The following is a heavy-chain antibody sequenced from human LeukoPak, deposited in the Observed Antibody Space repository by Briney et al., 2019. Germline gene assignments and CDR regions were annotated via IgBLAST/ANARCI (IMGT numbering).Heavy chain of an antibody. V-gene: IGHV3-11*06. D-gene: IGHD5-24*01. CDR1: GFTFSDYY. Sequence: PGGSLRLPCAASGFTFSDYYMSWIRQAPGKGLEWVSYISSSSSYTNYADSVKGRFTISRDNAKNSLYLQMNSLRAEDTAVYYCARERDGYNPFDYWGQGTLVTDSS. J-gene: IGHJ4*02. CDR3: ARERDGYNPFDY. CDR2: ISSSSSYT.